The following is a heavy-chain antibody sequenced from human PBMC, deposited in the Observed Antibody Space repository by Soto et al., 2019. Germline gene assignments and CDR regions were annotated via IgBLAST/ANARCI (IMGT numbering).Heavy chain of an antibody. CDR1: GGSISSYY. V-gene: IGHV4-59*01. CDR3: ARDQYYDFWSAKQGYYGMDV. J-gene: IGHJ6*02. CDR2: IYYSGST. D-gene: IGHD3-3*01. Sequence: SGTLSLTCTVSGGSISSYYWSWIRPPPGKGLEWIGYIYYSGSTNYNPSLKSRVTISVDTSKNQFSLKLSSVTAADTAVYYCARDQYYDFWSAKQGYYGMDVWGQGTTVTVSS.